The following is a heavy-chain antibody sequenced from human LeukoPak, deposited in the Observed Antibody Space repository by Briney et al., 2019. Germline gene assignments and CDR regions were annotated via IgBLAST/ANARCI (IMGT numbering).Heavy chain of an antibody. CDR1: GSTFTSYD. J-gene: IGHJ6*03. CDR3: ARVYRAPTVHYYYYMDV. D-gene: IGHD1-14*01. V-gene: IGHV1-8*01. Sequence: GASVKVSCKASGSTFTSYDIYWVRLATGQGLERMGWMNPNSGNTGYAQKFQGRVTMTRNTSISTAYMELSSLRSEDTAAYYCARVYRAPTVHYYYYMDVWGKGTTVTVSS. CDR2: MNPNSGNT.